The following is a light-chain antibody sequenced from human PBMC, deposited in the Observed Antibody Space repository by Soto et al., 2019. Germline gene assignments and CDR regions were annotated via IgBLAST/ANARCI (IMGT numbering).Light chain of an antibody. V-gene: IGKV3D-15*01. CDR1: QSVSSS. CDR2: GAS. CDR3: QQYSNRYT. Sequence: EIVRTQSPATLSVSPGERATLSCRASQSVSSSLAWYQHKPGQAPRLLIYGASIRATGIPARFSGSGSGTEFTLTISSLQSEDFAAYYCQQYSNRYTFGQGTKLEIK. J-gene: IGKJ2*01.